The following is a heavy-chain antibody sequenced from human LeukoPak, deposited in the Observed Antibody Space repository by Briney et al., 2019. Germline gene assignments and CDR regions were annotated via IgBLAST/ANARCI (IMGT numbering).Heavy chain of an antibody. D-gene: IGHD4-11*01. CDR1: GGSISSSSYY. V-gene: IGHV4-39*07. Sequence: SETLSLTCTVSGGSISSSSYYWGWIRQPPGKGLEWIGSIYYSGSTNYNPSLKSRVTISVDKSKNQFSLKLSSVTAADTAVYYCARDGDRGDYRGNDAFDIWGQGTMVTVSS. J-gene: IGHJ3*02. CDR3: ARDGDRGDYRGNDAFDI. CDR2: IYYSGST.